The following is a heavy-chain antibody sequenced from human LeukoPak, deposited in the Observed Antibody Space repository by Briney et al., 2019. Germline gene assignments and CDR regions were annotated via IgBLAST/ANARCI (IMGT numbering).Heavy chain of an antibody. Sequence: PSETLSLTCAVSGYSISSGYYWGWIRQPPGKGLERIGSIYHSGSTYYNPSLKSRVTISVDTSKNQFSLKLSSVTAADTAVYYCARDWKQQLVLDAFDIWGQGTMVSVSS. CDR3: ARDWKQQLVLDAFDI. CDR1: GYSISSGYY. D-gene: IGHD6-13*01. CDR2: IYHSGST. J-gene: IGHJ3*02. V-gene: IGHV4-38-2*02.